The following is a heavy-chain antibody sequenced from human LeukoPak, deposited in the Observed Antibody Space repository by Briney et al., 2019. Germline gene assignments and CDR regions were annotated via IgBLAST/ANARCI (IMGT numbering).Heavy chain of an antibody. CDR2: ISSSGGDT. CDR1: GFSFSSSP. J-gene: IGHJ4*02. V-gene: IGHV3-23*01. Sequence: GGSLRLSCAASGFSFSSSPMSWVRQVPGKGLEWVSGISSSGGDTPYADSVKGRFTISRDNSKDTVYLQMNRLRVEDTAVYYCVRKNSGLQPFDFWGQGTLVTVSS. CDR3: VRKNSGLQPFDF. D-gene: IGHD1-14*01.